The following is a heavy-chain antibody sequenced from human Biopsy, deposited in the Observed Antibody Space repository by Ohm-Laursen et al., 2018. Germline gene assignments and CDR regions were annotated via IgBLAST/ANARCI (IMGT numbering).Heavy chain of an antibody. CDR1: GFTVSTTY. CDR2: IYLDGNT. CDR3: VRGRAY. V-gene: IGHV3-53*01. J-gene: IGHJ4*02. Sequence: SLRLSCTASGFTVSTTYMSWVRQAPGKGLEWVSIIYLDGNTCYTDSVKGRFTISRDNSKNALYLQMNSLRPADTAKYYCVRGRAYWGQGTLVTVPS.